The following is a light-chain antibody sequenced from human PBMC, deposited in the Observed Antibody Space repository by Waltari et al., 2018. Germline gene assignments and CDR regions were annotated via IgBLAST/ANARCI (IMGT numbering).Light chain of an antibody. CDR3: HQYNNWPPIT. CDR1: QSVSSN. Sequence: EIVLTQSPATLSVSPGERATHSCRASQSVSSNLAWYQQKPGQPPRLLISGASTRAAGIPARFSGSGSATEFTLTISSLQSEDFAVYYCHQYNNWPPITFGQGTRLEIK. CDR2: GAS. J-gene: IGKJ5*01. V-gene: IGKV3-15*01.